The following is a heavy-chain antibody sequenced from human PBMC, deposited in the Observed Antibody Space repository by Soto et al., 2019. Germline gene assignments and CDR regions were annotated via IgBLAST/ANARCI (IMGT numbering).Heavy chain of an antibody. V-gene: IGHV3-49*03. Sequence: PGGSLRLSCTASGFTFGDYAMSWFRQAPGKGLEWVGFIRSKAYGGTTEYAASVKGRFTVSRDDSKSIAYLQMNSLKTEDTAVYYCTRGRPFYDILTGYSYWGQGTLVTVSS. CDR3: TRGRPFYDILTGYSY. CDR2: IRSKAYGGTT. CDR1: GFTFGDYA. J-gene: IGHJ4*02. D-gene: IGHD3-9*01.